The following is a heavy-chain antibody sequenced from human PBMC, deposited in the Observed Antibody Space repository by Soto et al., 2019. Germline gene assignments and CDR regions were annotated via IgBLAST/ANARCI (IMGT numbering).Heavy chain of an antibody. CDR2: IYHSGST. V-gene: IGHV4-4*02. J-gene: IGHJ5*02. Sequence: PSETLSLTCAVSGGSISSTNWWNWVRQPPGKGLEWIGEIYHSGSTNYNPSLKSRVTISVDKSKNQFSLKLTSVTAADTAVYYCARVIATAVHWFDPWGQGTLVTVSS. D-gene: IGHD6-13*01. CDR3: ARVIATAVHWFDP. CDR1: GGSISSTNW.